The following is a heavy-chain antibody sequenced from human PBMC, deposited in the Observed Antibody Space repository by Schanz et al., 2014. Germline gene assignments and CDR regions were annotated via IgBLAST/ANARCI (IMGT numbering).Heavy chain of an antibody. J-gene: IGHJ4*02. D-gene: IGHD4-17*01. CDR1: GFTFSDSW. CDR3: VRDTDYHFDC. V-gene: IGHV3-74*03. CDR2: TSNDGSFT. Sequence: EVQLVESGGGLVQPGGSLRLSCAASGFTFSDSWMHWVRQAPGKGLVWVSRTSNDGSFTSFADSVKGRFTISRDNAKNTLYLQMSSRRAEDTAVYYCVRDTDYHFDCWGQGTLVTVS.